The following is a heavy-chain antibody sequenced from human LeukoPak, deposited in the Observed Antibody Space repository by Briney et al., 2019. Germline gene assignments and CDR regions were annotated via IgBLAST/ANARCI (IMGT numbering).Heavy chain of an antibody. CDR2: IIYSGNT. CDR1: SGSISSTSYY. V-gene: IGHV4-39*07. J-gene: IGHJ2*01. Sequence: KPSEPLSLTCPASSGSISSTSYYGGCMRQPPGRGLEWMGRIIYSGNTYYNPSLKSRVTISVDTSKNQFSLKLSSVTAADTAVYYCARGHRRYFDLWGRGTLVTVSS. D-gene: IGHD1-14*01. CDR3: ARGHRRYFDL.